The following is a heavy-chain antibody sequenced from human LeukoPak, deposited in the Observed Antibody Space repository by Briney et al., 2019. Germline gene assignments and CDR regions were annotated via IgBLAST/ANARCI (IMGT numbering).Heavy chain of an antibody. CDR2: ISYDGSNK. CDR1: GFTFSSYG. CDR3: AKGFSSSWYNFDY. Sequence: GGSLRLSCTASGFTFSSYGMHWVRQAPGEGLEWVAVISYDGSNKYYADSVKGRFTIPRDNSKNTLYLQMNSLRAEDTAVYYCAKGFSSSWYNFDYWGQGTLVTVSS. V-gene: IGHV3-30*18. J-gene: IGHJ4*02. D-gene: IGHD6-13*01.